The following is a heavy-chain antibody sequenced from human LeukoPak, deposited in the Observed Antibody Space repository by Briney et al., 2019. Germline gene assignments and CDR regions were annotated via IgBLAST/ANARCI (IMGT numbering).Heavy chain of an antibody. J-gene: IGHJ3*02. D-gene: IGHD3-22*01. CDR3: ARWGTYYDSPNDAFDI. Sequence: GASVKVSCKASGYTFTSYDINWVRQATGQGLEWMGWMNPNSGNTGYAQKFQGRVTITRNTSISTAYMELSSLRSEDTAVYYCARWGTYYDSPNDAFDIWGQGTMVTVSS. V-gene: IGHV1-8*03. CDR1: GYTFTSYD. CDR2: MNPNSGNT.